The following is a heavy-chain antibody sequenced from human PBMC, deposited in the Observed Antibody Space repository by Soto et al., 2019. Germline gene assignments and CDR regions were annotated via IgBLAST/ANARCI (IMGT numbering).Heavy chain of an antibody. CDR1: GGSISSYY. V-gene: IGHV4-59*08. CDR2: IYYSGST. D-gene: IGHD2-21*01. CDR3: ARLVVVAPVANA. Sequence: SETLSLTCTVSGGSISSYYWSWIRQPPGKGLEWIGYIYYSGSTNYNPSLKSRVTISVDTSKNSFSLNLTSVTAADTAVYFCARLVVVAPVANAWGQGAQVTVSA. J-gene: IGHJ5*02.